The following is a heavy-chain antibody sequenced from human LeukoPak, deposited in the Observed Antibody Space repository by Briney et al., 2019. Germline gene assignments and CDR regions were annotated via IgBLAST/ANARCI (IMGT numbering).Heavy chain of an antibody. Sequence: PSETLSLTCSVSGDSIGGSAYYWGWIRQSPGKGLEWLGSIYHSGSTYDNPSLKSRVTISVDTSKNQFSLKLDSVTAADTAVYSCASSYTAGTWFDYWGQGTLVTVSS. V-gene: IGHV4-39*01. J-gene: IGHJ4*02. CDR1: GDSIGGSAYY. D-gene: IGHD6-13*01. CDR3: ASSYTAGTWFDY. CDR2: IYHSGST.